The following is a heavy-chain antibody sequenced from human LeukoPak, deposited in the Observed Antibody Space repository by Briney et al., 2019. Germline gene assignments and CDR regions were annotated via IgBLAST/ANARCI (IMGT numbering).Heavy chain of an antibody. CDR2: IRYDGSNK. CDR1: GFTFSSYG. J-gene: IGHJ4*02. CDR3: AKDDGSWYAVDY. Sequence: GGSLRLSCAASGFTFSSYGMHWVRQAPGKGLEWVAFIRYDGSNKYYADSVKGRFTISRDNSKNTLYLKMNRLRAEDTAVYYCAKDDGSWYAVDYWGEGNLVTVSS. D-gene: IGHD6-13*01. V-gene: IGHV3-30*02.